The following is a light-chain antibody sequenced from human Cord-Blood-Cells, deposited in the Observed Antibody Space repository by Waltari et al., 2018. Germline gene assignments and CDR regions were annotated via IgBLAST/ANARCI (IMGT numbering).Light chain of an antibody. CDR2: DAS. Sequence: EIVLTPSPATLSLSPGERATLSCRASQSVSSYLAWYQQQPGQAPRLLIYDASNRATGIPARFSGSGSGTDFTLTISSLEPEDFAVYYCQQRSNWIFTFGPGTKVDIK. CDR3: QQRSNWIFT. V-gene: IGKV3-11*01. J-gene: IGKJ3*01. CDR1: QSVSSY.